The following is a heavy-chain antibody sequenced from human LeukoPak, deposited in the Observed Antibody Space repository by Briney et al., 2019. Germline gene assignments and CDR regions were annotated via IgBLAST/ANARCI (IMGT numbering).Heavy chain of an antibody. V-gene: IGHV4-39*07. CDR2: IYYGGST. D-gene: IGHD3-9*01. CDR3: ARDQSNYDILTGYLPRGAFDI. J-gene: IGHJ3*02. Sequence: SETLSLTCTVSGGSISSSSYYWAWIRQPPGKGLEWIGSIYYGGSTYYNSSLKSRVTISVDISKNQFSLKVSSVTAADTAVYYCARDQSNYDILTGYLPRGAFDIWGQGTMVTVSS. CDR1: GGSISSSSYY.